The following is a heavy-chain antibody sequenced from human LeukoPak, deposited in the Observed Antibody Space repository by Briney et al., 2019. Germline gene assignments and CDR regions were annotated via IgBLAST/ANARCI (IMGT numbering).Heavy chain of an antibody. CDR1: GFTFSSYA. J-gene: IGHJ5*02. CDR2: ISYDGSNK. D-gene: IGHD3-10*01. V-gene: IGHV3-30*04. CDR3: AKGAGYYYGSGSYWAKNWFDP. Sequence: GGSLRLSCAASGFTFSSYAMHWVRQAPGKGLEWVAVISYDGSNKYYADSVKGRFTISRDNSKNTLYLQMNSLRAEDTAVYYCAKGAGYYYGSGSYWAKNWFDPWGQGTLVTVSS.